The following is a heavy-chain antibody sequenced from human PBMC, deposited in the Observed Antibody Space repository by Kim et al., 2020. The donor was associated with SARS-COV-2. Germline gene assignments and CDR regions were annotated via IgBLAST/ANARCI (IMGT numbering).Heavy chain of an antibody. V-gene: IGHV3-23*01. J-gene: IGHJ6*02. Sequence: DAVTGRFTISRDNSKNTLYLQMNSLRAEDTAVYYCAKSYSSSSRGGGMDVWGQGTTVIVSS. D-gene: IGHD6-6*01. CDR3: AKSYSSSSRGGGMDV.